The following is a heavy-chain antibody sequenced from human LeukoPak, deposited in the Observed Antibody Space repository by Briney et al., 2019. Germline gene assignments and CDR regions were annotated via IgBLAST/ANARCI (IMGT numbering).Heavy chain of an antibody. CDR2: IYYSGST. Sequence: SETLSLTCTVSGGSISSGDYYWSWIRQPLGKGLEWIGYIYYSGSTYYNPSLKSRVTISVDTSKNQFSLKLSSVTAADTAVYYCARALLSGYYIIDYWGQGTLVTVSP. V-gene: IGHV4-30-4*01. D-gene: IGHD3-22*01. CDR3: ARALLSGYYIIDY. J-gene: IGHJ4*02. CDR1: GGSISSGDYY.